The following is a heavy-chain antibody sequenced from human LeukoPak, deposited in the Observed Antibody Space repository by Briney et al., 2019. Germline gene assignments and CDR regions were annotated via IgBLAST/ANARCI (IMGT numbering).Heavy chain of an antibody. Sequence: SVKVSFKSSVYTFTGYYMHWVRQAPGQGLEWMGLINPNSGGTNYAQKFQDRVTMTRDTSISTAYMELSRLRSDDTAVYYCSRDWGSPIGQQLARFDPWGQGTLVTVSS. CDR2: INPNSGGT. J-gene: IGHJ5*02. CDR3: SRDWGSPIGQQLARFDP. V-gene: IGHV1-2*02. CDR1: VYTFTGYY. D-gene: IGHD6-13*01.